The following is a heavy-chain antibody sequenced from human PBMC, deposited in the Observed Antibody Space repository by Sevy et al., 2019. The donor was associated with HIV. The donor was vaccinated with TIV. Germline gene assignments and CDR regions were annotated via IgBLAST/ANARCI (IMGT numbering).Heavy chain of an antibody. D-gene: IGHD1-1*01. CDR3: ARDAARVIVPTAGFDS. CDR2: IWYDGRTE. Sequence: GGSLRLSCVASGFTFRSFSMHWVRQAPGKGLEWVAAIWYDGRTERYADSVQGRFTISRDNSKKTLHLQMNSLRAEDTAFYCCARDAARVIVPTAGFDSWGQGTLVTVSS. V-gene: IGHV3-33*01. J-gene: IGHJ5*01. CDR1: GFTFRSFS.